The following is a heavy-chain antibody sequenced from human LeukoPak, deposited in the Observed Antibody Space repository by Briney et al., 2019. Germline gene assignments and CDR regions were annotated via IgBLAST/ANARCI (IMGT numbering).Heavy chain of an antibody. V-gene: IGHV1-69*01. Sequence: PVKVSCKASGGTFSSYAISWVRQAPGQGLEWMGGIIPIFGTANYAQKFQGRVTITADESTSTAYMELSSLRSEDTAVYYCARVGSYTPCAFDIWGQGTMVTVSS. CDR3: ARVGSYTPCAFDI. D-gene: IGHD6-6*01. J-gene: IGHJ3*02. CDR1: GGTFSSYA. CDR2: IIPIFGTA.